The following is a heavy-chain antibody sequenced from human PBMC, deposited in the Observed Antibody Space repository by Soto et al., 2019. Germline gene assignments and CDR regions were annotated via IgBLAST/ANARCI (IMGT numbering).Heavy chain of an antibody. CDR2: IRSKTNSYAT. V-gene: IGHV3-73*02. CDR3: TGSLDL. J-gene: IGHJ2*01. CDR1: GLTFSGSA. Sequence: EVQLVESGGGLVQPGGSLKLSCAASGLTFSGSAIHWVRQASGKGLEWVGRIRSKTNSYATAYAASVKGGFTIARDDSKNTAYLQMNSLKTEDTAVYCCTGSLDLWGRGTLVTVSS.